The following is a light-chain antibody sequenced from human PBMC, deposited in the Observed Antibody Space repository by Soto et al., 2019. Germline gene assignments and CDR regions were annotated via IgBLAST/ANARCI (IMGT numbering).Light chain of an antibody. V-gene: IGKV3-11*01. CDR3: QQRSKWRT. CDR2: GAS. CDR1: QSVDSN. Sequence: EIVMTQSPATLSVSPGDGATLSFRASQSVDSNLAWYQQKPGQTPRLLMYGASTRPTGIPARFSGSGFGTDYTLTISSLEPEDFAVYYCQQRSKWRTFGQRSKVDI. J-gene: IGKJ1*01.